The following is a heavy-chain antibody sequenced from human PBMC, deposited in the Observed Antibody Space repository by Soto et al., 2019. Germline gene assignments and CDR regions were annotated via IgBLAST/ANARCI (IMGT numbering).Heavy chain of an antibody. CDR3: ARHNYGSGSTYFDY. V-gene: IGHV4-59*08. J-gene: IGHJ4*02. Sequence: QVQLQESGPGLVKPSETLSLTCTVSGGSISSYYWSWIRQPPGKGLEWIGYIYYSGSTNYNPSLKIRVTISVDTSKNQCSLKLNSMTAADTAVYYCARHNYGSGSTYFDYWGQGTLVTVSS. CDR1: GGSISSYY. CDR2: IYYSGST. D-gene: IGHD3-10*01.